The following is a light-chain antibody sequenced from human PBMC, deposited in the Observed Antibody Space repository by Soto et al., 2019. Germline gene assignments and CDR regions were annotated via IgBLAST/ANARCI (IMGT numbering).Light chain of an antibody. J-gene: IGKJ4*01. CDR1: QSVSSSY. CDR3: QQYGYLVT. Sequence: EIVLTQSPGTLSLSPGERATLSCRASQSVSSSYLACYQQKPGQAPRLLIYGASSRATGIPDRFSGSGSGTDFTLTISRLEPEDFAVYFCQQYGYLVTFGGGTKVEI. CDR2: GAS. V-gene: IGKV3-20*01.